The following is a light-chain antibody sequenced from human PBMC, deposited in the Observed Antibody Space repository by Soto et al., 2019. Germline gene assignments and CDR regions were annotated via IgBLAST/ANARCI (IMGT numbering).Light chain of an antibody. CDR2: RAS. CDR1: QSVTSNY. Sequence: EIVLTQSPGTLSLSPGEGASLSCRASQSVTSNYIAWYQQKPGQAPRLLIYRASTRATGIPDRFSGSGSGTDFTLTISRLEPEDFAVYHCQQYGTSPWTFGQGTKVDIK. J-gene: IGKJ1*01. CDR3: QQYGTSPWT. V-gene: IGKV3-20*01.